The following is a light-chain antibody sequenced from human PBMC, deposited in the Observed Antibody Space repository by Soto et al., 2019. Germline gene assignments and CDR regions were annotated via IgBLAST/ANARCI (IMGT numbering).Light chain of an antibody. CDR2: YDD. J-gene: IGLJ2*01. V-gene: IGLV1-36*01. Sequence: QSVLTQPPSVSEATGQRVTNSCSGSRSKIGNNAVSWYQQLPGKAPKLLIYYDDLLPSGVSDRFSGSKSGTSASLAISGLQSEDEADYYCAAWDDSLNGRVFGGGTKVTVL. CDR1: RSKIGNNA. CDR3: AAWDDSLNGRV.